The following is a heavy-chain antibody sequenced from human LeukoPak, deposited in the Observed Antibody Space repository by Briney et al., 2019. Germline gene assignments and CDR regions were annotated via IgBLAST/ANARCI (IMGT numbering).Heavy chain of an antibody. CDR1: GYTFTSYY. Sequence: ASVKVSCKASGYTFTSYYMHWVRQAPGQGLEWMGIINPSGGSTSYAQKFQGRVTMTRDTSTSTVYMELGSLRSEDTAVYYCARETNSRGMATIFDYWGQGTLVTVSS. J-gene: IGHJ4*02. CDR2: INPSGGST. V-gene: IGHV1-46*01. CDR3: ARETNSRGMATIFDY. D-gene: IGHD5-24*01.